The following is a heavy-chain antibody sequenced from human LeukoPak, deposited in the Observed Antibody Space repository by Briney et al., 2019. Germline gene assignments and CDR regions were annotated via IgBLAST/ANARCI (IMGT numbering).Heavy chain of an antibody. CDR2: ISGGGGSK. CDR1: GFICDDCA. D-gene: IGHD3-3*01. J-gene: IGHJ4*02. Sequence: GVSLSLFCAAWGFICDDCAMQCGHAAPGKGVEVVSLISGGGGSKYYADSVKGRFTISRDNSKNSLYLQMNSLRTEDTALYYCAKDAPAYDFWSGYYRCHFDYWGQETLVIVAS. CDR3: AKDAPAYDFWSGYYRCHFDY. V-gene: IGHV3-43*02.